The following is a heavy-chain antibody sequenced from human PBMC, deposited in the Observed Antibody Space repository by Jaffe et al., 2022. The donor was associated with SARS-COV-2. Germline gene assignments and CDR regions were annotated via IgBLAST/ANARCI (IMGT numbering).Heavy chain of an antibody. Sequence: EVQLVESGGGLVQPGRSLRLSCTASGFTFGDYAMSWVRQAPGKGLEWVGFIRSKAYGGTTEYAASVKGRFTISRDDSKSIAYLQMNSLKTEDTAVYYCTLETAYSSSHHWGQGTLVTVSS. J-gene: IGHJ4*02. CDR2: IRSKAYGGTT. D-gene: IGHD6-13*01. CDR3: TLETAYSSSHH. V-gene: IGHV3-49*04. CDR1: GFTFGDYA.